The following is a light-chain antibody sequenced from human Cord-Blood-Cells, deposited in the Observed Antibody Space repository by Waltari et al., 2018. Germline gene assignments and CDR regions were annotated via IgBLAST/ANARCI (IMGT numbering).Light chain of an antibody. V-gene: IGLV3-19*01. CDR2: GKN. J-gene: IGLJ2*01. CDR1: SLRSYY. CDR3: NSRDSSGNHLV. Sequence: PAVSVALGQTVRITCQGDSLRSYYASWYQQKPGQAPVLVIYGKNNRPSGIPDRFSGSSSGNTASLTITGAQAEDEADYYCNSRDSSGNHLVFGGGTKLTVL.